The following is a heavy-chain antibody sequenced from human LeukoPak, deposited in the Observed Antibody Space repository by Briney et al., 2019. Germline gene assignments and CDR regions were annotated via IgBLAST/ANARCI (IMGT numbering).Heavy chain of an antibody. J-gene: IGHJ4*02. D-gene: IGHD2-15*01. CDR3: ARGYCSGGSCGRIVDY. V-gene: IGHV3-11*01. Sequence: GGSLRLSCAASGFTFSDYYMSWIRQAPGKGLEGVSYISSSGSTIYYADSVKGRFTISRDNAKNSLYLQMTSLRAEDTAVYYCARGYCSGGSCGRIVDYWGQGTLVTVSS. CDR2: ISSSGSTI. CDR1: GFTFSDYY.